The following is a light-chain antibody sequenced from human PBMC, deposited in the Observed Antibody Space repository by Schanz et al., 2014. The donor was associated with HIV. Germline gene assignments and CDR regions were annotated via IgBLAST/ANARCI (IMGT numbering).Light chain of an antibody. J-gene: IGKJ4*01. CDR2: DSS. CDR3: QQRYSWPLT. V-gene: IGKV3-11*01. Sequence: EIVLTQSPATLALSPGERATLSCRASQSVGSYLAWYQQKPGQAPRLLISDSSTRATGIPARFSGSGSGTDFTLTISSLEPEDFAVYYCQQRYSWPLTFGGGTKLELK. CDR1: QSVGSY.